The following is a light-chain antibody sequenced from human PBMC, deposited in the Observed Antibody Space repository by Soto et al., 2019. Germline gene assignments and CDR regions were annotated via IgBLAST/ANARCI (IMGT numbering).Light chain of an antibody. J-gene: IGKJ5*01. Sequence: DIQMTQSPSSVSVSVGDRVTITCRASLDINRWLAWYQARPGKPPKLLIAGAFVLQSGVPSRFSGSGYGTDFALTIDNLQPEDFATYYCQQADSYPITFGQGTRLEI. CDR3: QQADSYPIT. CDR2: GAF. CDR1: LDINRW. V-gene: IGKV1-12*01.